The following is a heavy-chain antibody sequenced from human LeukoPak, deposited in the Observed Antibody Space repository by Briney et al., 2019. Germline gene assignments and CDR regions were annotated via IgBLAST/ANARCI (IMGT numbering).Heavy chain of an antibody. V-gene: IGHV4-59*08. D-gene: IGHD7-27*01. CDR1: GGSINGYY. J-gene: IGHJ2*01. Sequence: SGTLSLTCTVSGGSINGYYWSWVRQPPGKGLDWLGYIYHSGRTHYNASLKSRATISVDTSKNQPSLELSSVTAADTALYYCARLASGELPPYWYFDLWGRGAPVTVSS. CDR2: IYHSGRT. CDR3: ARLASGELPPYWYFDL.